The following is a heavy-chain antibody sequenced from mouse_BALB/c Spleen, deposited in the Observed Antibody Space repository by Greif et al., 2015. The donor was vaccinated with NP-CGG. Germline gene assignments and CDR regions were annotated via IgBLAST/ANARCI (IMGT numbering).Heavy chain of an antibody. D-gene: IGHD2-10*02. CDR3: ARREYGNYVWFAY. CDR1: GFSFTSYG. V-gene: IGHV2-2*02. Sequence: VMLVESGPGLVQPSQSLSITCTVSGFSFTSYGVHWVRQSPGKGLEWLGVIWSGGSTDYNAAFISRLSISKDNSKSQVFFKMNSLQANDTAIYYCARREYGNYVWFAYWGQGTLVTVSA. CDR2: IWSGGST. J-gene: IGHJ3*01.